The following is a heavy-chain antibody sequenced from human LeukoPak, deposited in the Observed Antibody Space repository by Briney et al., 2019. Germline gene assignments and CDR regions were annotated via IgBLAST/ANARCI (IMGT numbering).Heavy chain of an antibody. D-gene: IGHD6-6*01. Sequence: GGSLRLSCAASGFTFSSYWMHWVRQAPGKGLVWVSRISSDGSNTSYAESVKGRFTISRDNAKNTLYLQMNSLRAEDTAVYYCATAWRGYSSSLLDYWGQGTLVTVSS. CDR1: GFTFSSYW. V-gene: IGHV3-74*01. CDR2: ISSDGSNT. CDR3: ATAWRGYSSSLLDY. J-gene: IGHJ4*02.